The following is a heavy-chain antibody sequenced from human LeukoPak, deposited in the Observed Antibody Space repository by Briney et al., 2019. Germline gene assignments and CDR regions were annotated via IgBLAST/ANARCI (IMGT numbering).Heavy chain of an antibody. CDR2: ISSSGSTI. J-gene: IGHJ6*02. D-gene: IGHD3-9*01. Sequence: GGSLRLSCAASGFTFSSYGMNWVRQAPGKGLEWVSYISSSGSTIYYADSVKGRFTISRDNAKNSPYLQMSSLRAEDTAVYYCARDSVMYYDILTSHYYYGMDVWGQGTTVTVSS. CDR3: ARDSVMYYDILTSHYYYGMDV. V-gene: IGHV3-48*03. CDR1: GFTFSSYG.